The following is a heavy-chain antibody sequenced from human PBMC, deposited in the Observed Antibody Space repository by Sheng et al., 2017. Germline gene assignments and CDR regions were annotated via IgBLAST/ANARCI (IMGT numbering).Heavy chain of an antibody. CDR2: ISVTGDST. CDR3: AKDYYGSSGYIPLLDH. J-gene: IGHJ4*02. V-gene: IGHV3-23*01. D-gene: IGHD3-22*01. Sequence: EVQLLESGGGLVQPGGSLRLSCAASGFTFSNYAMTWVRQAPGKGLEWVSTISVTGDSTYHADSVKGRFTVSRDNSKNTLYLQMSSLRAEDTAIYYCAKDYYGSSGYIPLLDHWGQGTLVTVSS. CDR1: GFTFSNYA.